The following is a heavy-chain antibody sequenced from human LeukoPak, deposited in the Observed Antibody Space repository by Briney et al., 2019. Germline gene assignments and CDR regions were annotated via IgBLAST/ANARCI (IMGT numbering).Heavy chain of an antibody. D-gene: IGHD3-3*01. J-gene: IGHJ3*02. CDR3: AREEWYDAFDI. Sequence: ASVKVSCKVSGYTFTDYYMHWVQQAPGKGLEWMGLVDPEDGETIYAEKFQGRVTITADTSTDTAYMELSSLRSEDTAVYYCAREEWYDAFDIWGQGTMVTVSS. CDR2: VDPEDGET. V-gene: IGHV1-69-2*01. CDR1: GYTFTDYY.